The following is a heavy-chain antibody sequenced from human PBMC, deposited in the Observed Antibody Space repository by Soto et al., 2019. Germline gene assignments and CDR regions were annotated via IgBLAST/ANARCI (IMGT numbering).Heavy chain of an antibody. D-gene: IGHD6-13*01. Sequence: ASVKVSCKASGYTFTCYYMHWVQQAPGQGLEWMGIINPSGGSTSYAQKFQGRVTMTRDTSTSTVYMELSSLRSEDTAVYYCARDRPPRIAAAGTWYYYGMDVWGQGTTVTVSS. J-gene: IGHJ6*02. CDR2: INPSGGST. CDR3: ARDRPPRIAAAGTWYYYGMDV. V-gene: IGHV1-46*01. CDR1: GYTFTCYY.